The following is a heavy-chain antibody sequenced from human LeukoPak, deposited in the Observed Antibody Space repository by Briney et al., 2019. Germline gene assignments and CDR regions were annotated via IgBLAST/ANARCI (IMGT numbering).Heavy chain of an antibody. V-gene: IGHV3-21*01. Sequence: GGSLRLSCAASGFTFSNFGMNWVRQAPGKGLEWDSSISSSSSYIHYADLVKGRFTISRDKAKNSLYLQMNSLRAEDTAVYFCAIDRYSSGWYTFDYWGQGTLVTVSS. CDR3: AIDRYSSGWYTFDY. CDR1: GFTFSNFG. CDR2: ISSSSSYI. J-gene: IGHJ4*02. D-gene: IGHD6-19*01.